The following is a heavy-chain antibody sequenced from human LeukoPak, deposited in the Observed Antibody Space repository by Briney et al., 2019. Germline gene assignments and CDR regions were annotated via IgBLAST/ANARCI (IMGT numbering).Heavy chain of an antibody. V-gene: IGHV3-30*02. J-gene: IGHJ4*02. CDR1: EFTFSSYD. D-gene: IGHD3-22*01. Sequence: GSLRLSSEASEFTFSSYDMHWVRQTPGKGLEWVAFIRYDGSYTYYADSVKGRFTISRDNSKNTLYLQMNSLRGEDTAVFYCAKGYSLVITTVEYFFDYWGQGALVTVSS. CDR2: IRYDGSYT. CDR3: AKGYSLVITTVEYFFDY.